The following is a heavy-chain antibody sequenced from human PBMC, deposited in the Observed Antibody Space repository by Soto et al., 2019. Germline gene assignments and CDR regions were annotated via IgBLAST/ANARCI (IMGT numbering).Heavy chain of an antibody. CDR2: IYPDDSDI. CDR3: AKRASSTMSGYYCGLDV. D-gene: IGHD3-10*02. V-gene: IGHV5-51*01. CDR1: GYSFTSYW. J-gene: IGHJ6*02. Sequence: GKSLKISCKGSGYSFTSYWIAWVRQMPGKGLEWMGIIYPDDSDIRYSPSFQGQVTISADKSITTAYLQWSSLKASDTAMYYCAKRASSTMSGYYCGLDVWGQGNTRTVSS.